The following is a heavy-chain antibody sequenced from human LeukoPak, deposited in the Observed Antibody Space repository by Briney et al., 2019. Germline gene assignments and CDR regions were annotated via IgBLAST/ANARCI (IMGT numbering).Heavy chain of an antibody. D-gene: IGHD2-15*01. J-gene: IGHJ4*02. CDR2: ISWNSGSI. V-gene: IGHV3-9*01. Sequence: GGSLRLSCAASGFTFDDYAMHWVRQAPGKGLEWVSGISWNSGSIGYADSVKGRFTISRDNAKNSLYLQMNSLRAEDTALYYCAKEKRYCSGGSCYRPLDYWSQGTLVTVSS. CDR3: AKEKRYCSGGSCYRPLDY. CDR1: GFTFDDYA.